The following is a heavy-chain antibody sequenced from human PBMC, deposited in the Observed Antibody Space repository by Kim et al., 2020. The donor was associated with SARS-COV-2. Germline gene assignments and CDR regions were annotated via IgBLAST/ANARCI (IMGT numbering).Heavy chain of an antibody. CDR2: K. Sequence: KDYAVSVKSRITINSDTHKNQFSLQLHSVTAEDTAVYYCAKGWLKGGFDYWGQGILVTVSS. J-gene: IGHJ4*02. CDR3: AKGWLKGGFDY. D-gene: IGHD5-12*01. V-gene: IGHV6-1*01.